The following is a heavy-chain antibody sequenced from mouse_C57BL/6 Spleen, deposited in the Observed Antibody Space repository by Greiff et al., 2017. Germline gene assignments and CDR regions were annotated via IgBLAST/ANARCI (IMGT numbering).Heavy chain of an antibody. V-gene: IGHV5-17*01. CDR3: ARGRDSFDY. D-gene: IGHD3-2*01. Sequence: EVKLVASGGGLVKPGGSLKLSCAASGFTFSDYGMHWVRQAPEKGLEWVAYISSGSSTIYYADTVKGRFTISSDNAKNTLFLQMTSLRSEDTAMYYCARGRDSFDYWGQGTTLTVSS. CDR2: ISSGSSTI. J-gene: IGHJ2*01. CDR1: GFTFSDYG.